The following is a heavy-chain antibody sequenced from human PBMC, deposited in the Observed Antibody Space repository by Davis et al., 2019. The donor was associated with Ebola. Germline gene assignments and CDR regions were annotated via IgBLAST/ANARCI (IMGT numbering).Heavy chain of an antibody. J-gene: IGHJ6*02. CDR3: ARDRVAAAGRWYYYYGMDV. V-gene: IGHV4-34*01. Sequence: PSETLSLTCAVYGGSFSGYYWSWIRQPPGKGLEWIGEINHSGSTNYNPSLKSRVTISVDTSKNQFSLKLSSVTAADTAVYYCARDRVAAAGRWYYYYGMDVWGQGTTVTVSS. D-gene: IGHD6-13*01. CDR2: INHSGST. CDR1: GGSFSGYY.